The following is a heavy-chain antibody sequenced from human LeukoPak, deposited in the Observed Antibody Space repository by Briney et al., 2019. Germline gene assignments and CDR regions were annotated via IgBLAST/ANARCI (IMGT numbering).Heavy chain of an antibody. V-gene: IGHV3-21*01. J-gene: IGHJ3*02. CDR1: GFTFSSYS. Sequence: GGSLRLSCAASGFTFSSYSMNWVRQAPGKGLEWVSSISSSSSYIYYADSVKGRFTISRDNAKNSLYLQMNSLRAEDTAAYYCARSSSSRSPTLWDDAFDIWGQGTMVTVSS. D-gene: IGHD2-2*01. CDR2: ISSSSSYI. CDR3: ARSSSSRSPTLWDDAFDI.